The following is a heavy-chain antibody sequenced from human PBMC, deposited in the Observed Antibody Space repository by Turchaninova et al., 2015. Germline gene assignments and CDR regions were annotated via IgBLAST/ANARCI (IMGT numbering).Heavy chain of an antibody. CDR2: INHSGRT. CDR1: GGSFSGYY. CDR3: ARRPYGAFDI. Sequence: QVQLQQWGAGLLKPSETLSLTCAVYGGSFSGYYWSGISQPPGKRLVCIGEINHSGRTNYNPSLKSRVTNAVDTSKHQFSLKLSAVTAADTAVYYCARRPYGAFDIWGQGTMVTVSS. V-gene: IGHV4-34*01. D-gene: IGHD2-8*01. J-gene: IGHJ3*02.